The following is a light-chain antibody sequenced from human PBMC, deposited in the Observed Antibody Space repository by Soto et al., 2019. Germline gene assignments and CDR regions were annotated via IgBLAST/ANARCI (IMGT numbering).Light chain of an antibody. J-gene: IGKJ1*01. CDR1: QSVSYW. Sequence: DVQMTKSASTLSTSKEARVTITCRATQSVSYWLAWYQQKPGTAPKVLIYHASNLQSGVPSRFSGSGSGTEFSLTISSLQPDDFATYYCQPYKSYSFGQGTKVDNK. CDR3: QPYKSYS. CDR2: HAS. V-gene: IGKV1-5*01.